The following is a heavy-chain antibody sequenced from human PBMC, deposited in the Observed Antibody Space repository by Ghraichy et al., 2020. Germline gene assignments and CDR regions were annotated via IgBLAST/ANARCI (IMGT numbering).Heavy chain of an antibody. D-gene: IGHD5-12*01. Sequence: GGSLRLSCAASGFTFSDYAMSWVRQAPGKGLEWVASIVGFGGTTYHADSVKGRFTISRDNSKNTLYLEMSSLRADDTAVYYCSKEAGYGPGFDYWGQGTLVIVSS. J-gene: IGHJ4*02. CDR3: SKEAGYGPGFDY. V-gene: IGHV3-23*01. CDR1: GFTFSDYA. CDR2: IVGFGGTT.